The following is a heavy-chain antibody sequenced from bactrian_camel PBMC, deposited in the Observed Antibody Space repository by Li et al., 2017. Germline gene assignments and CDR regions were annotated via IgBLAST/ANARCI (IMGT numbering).Heavy chain of an antibody. V-gene: IGHV3S1*01. J-gene: IGHJ4*01. D-gene: IGHD4*01. CDR1: GYTNRRKC. CDR3: ASNRVERGAVGSNGNCLTLYSD. Sequence: SCAASGYTNRRKCMGWFRQAPGKEREGVATIYTEYGTTYYADSVKGRFTNPQDNAKNTVYLQMNSLKSEDTAMYYCASNRVERGAVGSNGNCLTLYSDWGQGTQVTVS. CDR2: IYTEYGTT.